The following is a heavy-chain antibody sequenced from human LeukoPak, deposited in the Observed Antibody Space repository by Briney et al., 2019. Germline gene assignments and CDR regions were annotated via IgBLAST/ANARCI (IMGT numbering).Heavy chain of an antibody. Sequence: PGGSLRLSCAASGFTFSSYAMSWVRQAPGKGLEWVSAISGSGGSTYYADSVKGRFTISRDNSKNTLYLQMNSLRAEDTAVYYCARDLEPSVVVVLPAAIPPGDYWGQGTLVTVSS. J-gene: IGHJ4*02. CDR3: ARDLEPSVVVVLPAAIPPGDY. CDR1: GFTFSSYA. CDR2: ISGSGGST. D-gene: IGHD2-2*02. V-gene: IGHV3-23*01.